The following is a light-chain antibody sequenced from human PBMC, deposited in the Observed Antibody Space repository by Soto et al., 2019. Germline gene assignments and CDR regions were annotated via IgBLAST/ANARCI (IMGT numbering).Light chain of an antibody. V-gene: IGKV1-27*01. CDR1: QGISNY. CDR2: AAS. J-gene: IGKJ1*01. CDR3: QKYNSAPTWT. Sequence: DIRMTQSPSSLSASVGDRVTITCRASQGISNYLAWYQQKPGKVPKLLIYAASTLQSGVPSRFSGSGSETDFTLTISSLQPEDVATYYCQKYNSAPTWTFGQGTRVEIK.